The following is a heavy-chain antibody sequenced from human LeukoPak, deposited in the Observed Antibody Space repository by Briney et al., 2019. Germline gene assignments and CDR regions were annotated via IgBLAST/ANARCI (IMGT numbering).Heavy chain of an antibody. D-gene: IGHD4-17*01. CDR3: ARGTVTTGYFDY. V-gene: IGHV4-59*01. Sequence: SETLSLTCTVSGGSISPDFWSWIRQAPGKGLEWIGYIHYSGGSNYNPSLKSRVTMSVDTSKNQLSLRVGSVTAADTAVYYCARGTVTTGYFDYWGQGTLVTVSS. CDR2: IHYSGGS. J-gene: IGHJ4*02. CDR1: GGSISPDF.